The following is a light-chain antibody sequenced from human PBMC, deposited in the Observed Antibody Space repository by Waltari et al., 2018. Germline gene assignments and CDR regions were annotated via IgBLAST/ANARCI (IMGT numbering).Light chain of an antibody. Sequence: DIVMTQSPDALAVSLGERVTINCKSSQSLLYNPNDKNYLAWYQQKPGKPPKLLFYWACSRHSGVPDRVSGSGSATEFTLTSSSLQAEDVAVYYCQQYYSRRTFGQGTRVEIK. CDR2: WAC. CDR3: QQYYSRRT. J-gene: IGKJ1*01. CDR1: QSLLYNPNDKNY. V-gene: IGKV4-1*01.